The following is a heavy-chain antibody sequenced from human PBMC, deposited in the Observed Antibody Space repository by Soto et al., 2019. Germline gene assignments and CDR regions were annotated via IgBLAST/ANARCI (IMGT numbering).Heavy chain of an antibody. CDR1: GYTFTSYD. D-gene: IGHD6-19*01. CDR2: MNPNSGNT. Sequence: ASVKVSCKASGYTFTSYDINWVRQATGQGLEWMGWMNPNSGNTGYAQKFQGRVTMTRNTSISTAYMELSSLRSEDTAVYYCARGRYSSGWYTFSYYYYGMDVWGQGTTVTVSS. V-gene: IGHV1-8*01. J-gene: IGHJ6*02. CDR3: ARGRYSSGWYTFSYYYYGMDV.